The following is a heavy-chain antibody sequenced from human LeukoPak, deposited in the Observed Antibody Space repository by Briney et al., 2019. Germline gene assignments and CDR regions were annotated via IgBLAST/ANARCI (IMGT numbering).Heavy chain of an antibody. CDR3: ARGQEYDFWSGFHVDY. D-gene: IGHD3-3*01. CDR2: INHSGST. J-gene: IGHJ4*02. V-gene: IGHV4-34*01. CDR1: GGSFSGYY. Sequence: PSETLSLTCAVYGGSFSGYYWSWIRQPPGKGLECIGEINHSGSTNYNPSLKSRVTISVDTSKNQFSLKLSSVTAADTAVYYCARGQEYDFWSGFHVDYLGQGTLVTVSS.